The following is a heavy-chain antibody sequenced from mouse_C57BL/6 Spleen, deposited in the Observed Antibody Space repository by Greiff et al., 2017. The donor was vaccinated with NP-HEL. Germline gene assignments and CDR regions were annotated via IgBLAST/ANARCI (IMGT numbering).Heavy chain of an antibody. CDR3: AKEYYDYDEDYYAMDY. V-gene: IGHV2-3*01. Sequence: VMLVESGPGLVAPSQSLSITCTVSGFSLTSSGVSWVRQPPGQGLEWLGVIWGDGSTNYHSALISRLSISKDNSKSQVILKLNSLQTDDTATYYCAKEYYDYDEDYYAMDYWGQGTSVTVSS. D-gene: IGHD2-4*01. CDR1: GFSLTSSG. J-gene: IGHJ4*01. CDR2: IWGDGST.